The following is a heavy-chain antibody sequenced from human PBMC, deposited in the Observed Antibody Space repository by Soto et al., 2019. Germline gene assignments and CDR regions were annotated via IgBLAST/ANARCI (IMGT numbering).Heavy chain of an antibody. CDR2: IYYSGST. V-gene: IGHV4-39*01. Sequence: QLQLQESGPGLVKPSETLSLTCTVSGGSISSSSYYWGWIRQPPGKGLEWIGSIYYSGSTYYNPSLTSRVTISVDTSKNQFSLKLSSVTAADTAVYYCARRGTYGDYAHWGQGTLVTVSS. CDR1: GGSISSSSYY. CDR3: ARRGTYGDYAH. D-gene: IGHD4-17*01. J-gene: IGHJ4*02.